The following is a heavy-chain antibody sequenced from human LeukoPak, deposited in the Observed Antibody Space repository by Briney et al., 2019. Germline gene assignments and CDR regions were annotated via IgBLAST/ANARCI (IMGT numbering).Heavy chain of an antibody. J-gene: IGHJ4*02. CDR1: GFTFTDYY. V-gene: IGHV3-11*01. Sequence: GGSLRLSCAASGFTFTDYYMSWIRQAPGKGLEWVSYISSTGNTIQYADSVKGRFTISRDNSKNTLYLQMNSLRAEDTAVYYCAKDQSGGYDSVPYYWGQGTLVTVSS. D-gene: IGHD5-12*01. CDR2: ISSTGNTI. CDR3: AKDQSGGYDSVPYY.